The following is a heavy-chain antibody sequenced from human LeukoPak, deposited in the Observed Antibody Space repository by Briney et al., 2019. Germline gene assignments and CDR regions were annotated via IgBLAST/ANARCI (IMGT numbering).Heavy chain of an antibody. CDR2: IYYSGST. CDR3: ARGHDGSGKNYFDY. J-gene: IGHJ4*02. Sequence: SSETLSLTCTVSGGSISSGGYYWSWIRQHPGKGLEWIGYIYYSGSTYYNPSLKSRVTISVDTSKNQFSLKLSSVTAADTAVYYCARGHDGSGKNYFDYWGQGTLVTVSS. V-gene: IGHV4-31*03. D-gene: IGHD3-10*01. CDR1: GGSISSGGYY.